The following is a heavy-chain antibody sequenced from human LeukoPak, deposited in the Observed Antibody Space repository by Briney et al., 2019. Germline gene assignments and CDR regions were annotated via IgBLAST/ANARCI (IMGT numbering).Heavy chain of an antibody. D-gene: IGHD1-1*01. J-gene: IGHJ4*02. CDR3: ARAQLELPDY. V-gene: IGHV3-30-3*01. CDR2: ISYDGSNK. CDR1: GFTFSSYA. Sequence: PGGSLRLSCAASGFTFSSYAMHWVRQAPGKGLEWVAVISYDGSNKYYADSVKGRFTISRDNSKNTLYLQMNSLRAEDTAVYYCARAQLELPDYWGQGTLVTVSS.